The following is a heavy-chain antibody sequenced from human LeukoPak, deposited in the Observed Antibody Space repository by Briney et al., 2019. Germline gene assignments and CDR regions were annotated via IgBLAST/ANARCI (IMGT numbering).Heavy chain of an antibody. CDR1: GYTFTGYY. Sequence: ASVKVSCKASGYTFTGYYMHWVRQAPGQGLEWMGSINLISGDTNYAQKFQGGVTMTRDTSISTAYMELSRLRSDDTAVYYCARGVDLYSNYFDYWGQGTPVTVSS. CDR2: INLISGDT. V-gene: IGHV1-2*02. D-gene: IGHD4-11*01. J-gene: IGHJ4*02. CDR3: ARGVDLYSNYFDY.